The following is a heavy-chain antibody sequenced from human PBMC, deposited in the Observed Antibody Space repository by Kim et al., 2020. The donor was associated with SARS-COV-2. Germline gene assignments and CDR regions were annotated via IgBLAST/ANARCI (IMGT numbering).Heavy chain of an antibody. D-gene: IGHD2-2*01. J-gene: IGHJ2*01. CDR1: RFTFSSSA. CDR2: IFGSGHGT. CDR3: AKNVHITSVTFLWYFAL. V-gene: IGHV3-23*01. Sequence: GGSLRLSCAASRFTFSSSAMTWVRQAPGKGLEWVSSIFGSGHGTYYADSVKGRFIISRDNSKNTLYLQMNNLRADDTAVYYCAKNVHITSVTFLWYFALWGRGASVSVSS.